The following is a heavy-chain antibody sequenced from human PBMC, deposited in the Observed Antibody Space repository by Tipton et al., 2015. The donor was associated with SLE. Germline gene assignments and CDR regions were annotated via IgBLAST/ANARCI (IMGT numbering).Heavy chain of an antibody. CDR3: ARGSCSGGVCYIDY. Sequence: GLVKPSQTLSLTCAISGDSVSSNSAAWNWIRQSPSRGLEWLGRTYYMSKWYNDYAVSVKSRIIINPDTSKNQFSLQLTSVTAADTAVYYCARGSCSGGVCYIDYLGQVTLVTVSS. J-gene: IGHJ4*02. D-gene: IGHD2-8*02. CDR2: TYYMSKWYN. CDR1: GDSVSSNSAA. V-gene: IGHV6-1*01.